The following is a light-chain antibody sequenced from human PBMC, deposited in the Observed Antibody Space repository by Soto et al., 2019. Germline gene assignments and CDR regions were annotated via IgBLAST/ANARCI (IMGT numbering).Light chain of an antibody. CDR3: LQDYNYPWT. V-gene: IGKV1-6*01. CDR2: AAS. Sequence: AIQMTQSPSSLSASVGDRVTITCRASQGIRNELGWYQQKPGKAPKLLIYAASSLQSGVPSRFSGSGSGTDFTLTSSSLQPEDFATYYGLQDYNYPWTCGQGTKVEIK. CDR1: QGIRNE. J-gene: IGKJ1*01.